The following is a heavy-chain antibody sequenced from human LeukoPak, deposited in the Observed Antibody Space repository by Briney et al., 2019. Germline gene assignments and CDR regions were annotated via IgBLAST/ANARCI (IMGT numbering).Heavy chain of an antibody. CDR1: GGSINNYH. D-gene: IGHD2-21*02. V-gene: IGHV4-59*12. CDR2: IYYTGSA. J-gene: IGHJ6*02. CDR3: ARDPVAVTATRISYYGMDV. Sequence: TSETLSLTYTVSGGSINNYHWSWIRQPPGKGLEWIGYIYYTGSARYNPSLKSRVTISVDTSKNQFSLKLSSVTDADTAVYYCARDPVAVTATRISYYGMDVWGQGTTVTVSS.